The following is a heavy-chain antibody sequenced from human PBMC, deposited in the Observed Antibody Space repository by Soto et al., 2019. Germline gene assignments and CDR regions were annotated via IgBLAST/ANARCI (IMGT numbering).Heavy chain of an antibody. D-gene: IGHD6-13*01. J-gene: IGHJ5*02. CDR2: IFSNDEK. V-gene: IGHV2-26*01. Sequence: GSGPTLVNPTETLTLTCTVSGFSLSNARMGVSWIRQPPGKALEWLAHIFSNDEKSYSTSLKSRLTISKDTSKSQVVLTMTNMDPVDTATYYCAQGVYSSSFILDPWGQGTLVTVSS. CDR3: AQGVYSSSFILDP. CDR1: GFSLSNARMG.